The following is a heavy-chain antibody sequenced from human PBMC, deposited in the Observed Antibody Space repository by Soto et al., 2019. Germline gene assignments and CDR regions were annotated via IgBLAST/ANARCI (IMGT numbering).Heavy chain of an antibody. D-gene: IGHD2-2*01. Sequence: QVQLQESGPGLVKPSGTLSLTCAVSGDSISSSNWWNWVRQPPGKGLGWIGEIYPSGSTNYNPSLNLRVTISVDKSRNQFSLKLSSVTAPDTAVYYCAKSRCSSSHCPPGYFDCWGQGTLITVSS. CDR3: AKSRCSSSHCPPGYFDC. J-gene: IGHJ4*02. CDR1: GDSISSSNW. CDR2: IYPSGST. V-gene: IGHV4-4*02.